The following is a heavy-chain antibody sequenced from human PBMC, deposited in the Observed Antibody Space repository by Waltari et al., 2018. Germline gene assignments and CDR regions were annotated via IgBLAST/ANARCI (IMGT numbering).Heavy chain of an antibody. J-gene: IGHJ5*02. D-gene: IGHD6-19*01. Sequence: QVQLQESGPGLVKPSGTLSLTCAVSGGSISSSNWWSWVRQPPGKGLEWIGEIYHSGSTNYNPSLKSRVTISVDKSKNQFSLKLGSVTAADTAVYYCARVSWDLAEAVAEYNWFDPWGQGTLVTVSS. CDR2: IYHSGST. CDR1: GGSISSSNW. V-gene: IGHV4-4*02. CDR3: ARVSWDLAEAVAEYNWFDP.